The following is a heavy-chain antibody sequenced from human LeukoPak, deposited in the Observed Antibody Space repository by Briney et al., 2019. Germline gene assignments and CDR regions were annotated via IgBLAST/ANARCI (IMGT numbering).Heavy chain of an antibody. CDR2: ISSSGSTI. V-gene: IGHV3-11*04. CDR3: AREISPGIPDAFDI. Sequence: GGSLRLSCAASGFTFSDYYMSWIRQAPGKGLEWVSYISSSGSTIYYADSVKGRFTISRDNSKNTLYLQMNSLRAEDTAVYYCAREISPGIPDAFDIWGQGTMVTVSS. CDR1: GFTFSDYY. J-gene: IGHJ3*02. D-gene: IGHD1-14*01.